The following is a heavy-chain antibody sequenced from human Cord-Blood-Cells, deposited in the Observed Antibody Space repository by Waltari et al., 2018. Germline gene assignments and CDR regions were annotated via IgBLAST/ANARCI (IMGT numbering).Heavy chain of an antibody. CDR3: ARRGGITMVRGVIIPYFDY. J-gene: IGHJ4*02. CDR1: GGSFSGYY. D-gene: IGHD3-10*01. Sequence: QVQLQQSGAGLLKPSETLSLTCAVYGGSFSGYYWSWIRQPPGKGLEWIGEINHSGSTNYNPSLKSRVTISVDTSKNQFSLKLSSVTAADTAVYYCARRGGITMVRGVIIPYFDYWGQGTLVTVSS. CDR2: INHSGST. V-gene: IGHV4-34*01.